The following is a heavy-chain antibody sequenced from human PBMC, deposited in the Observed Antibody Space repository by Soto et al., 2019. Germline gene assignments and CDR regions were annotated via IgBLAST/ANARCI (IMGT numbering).Heavy chain of an antibody. V-gene: IGHV3-30*18. CDR1: GFIFNNYG. CDR2: ISYDGSNE. CDR3: AKDTYYRDSSGYYVFDY. D-gene: IGHD3-22*01. Sequence: QVQLVESGGDVVQPGRSLRLSCEASGFIFNNYGMHWVRQAPGKGLEWVAHISYDGSNEHYVDSVKGRFTISRDNSKNTVYLQMNSLRAEDMAVYYCAKDTYYRDSSGYYVFDYWGQGTLVTVSS. J-gene: IGHJ4*02.